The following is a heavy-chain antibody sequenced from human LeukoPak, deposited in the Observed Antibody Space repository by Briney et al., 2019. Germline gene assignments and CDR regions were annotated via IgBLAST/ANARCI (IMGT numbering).Heavy chain of an antibody. D-gene: IGHD3-10*01. CDR3: ASYSNYYGSGSYYTSV. Sequence: PTETLSLTCTVSGGSISSSSYYWGWIRQPPGKGLEWIGSIYCSGSTYYNPSLKSRVTISVDTSKNQFSLKLSSVTAADTAVYYCASYSNYYGSGSYYTSVWGQGTLVTVSS. V-gene: IGHV4-39*01. CDR1: GGSISSSSYY. J-gene: IGHJ4*02. CDR2: IYCSGST.